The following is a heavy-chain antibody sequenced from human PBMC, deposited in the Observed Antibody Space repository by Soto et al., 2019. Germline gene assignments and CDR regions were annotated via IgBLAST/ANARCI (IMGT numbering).Heavy chain of an antibody. V-gene: IGHV1-69*06. CDR2: IVPIFGTK. J-gene: IGHJ2*01. CDR3: ARDRRDQTIFGMVGYFDL. Sequence: QVQLVQSGAEVKKPGSSVKVSCKPSGGSFSSHAVSWVRQAPGQGLEWVGGIVPIFGTKNYAEKFQGRVTITADKSTSTVYMDLSSLKSEDTAVYFCARDRRDQTIFGMVGYFDLWGRGTLVPVSS. CDR1: GGSFSSHA. D-gene: IGHD3-3*01.